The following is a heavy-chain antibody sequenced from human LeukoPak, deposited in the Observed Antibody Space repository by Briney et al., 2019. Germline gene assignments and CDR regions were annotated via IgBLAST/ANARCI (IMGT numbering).Heavy chain of an antibody. CDR2: MYYNGSA. CDR3: GSGTYSKMGWFDP. Sequence: SETLSLTCTVSGDAINNYYWSWIRQPPGKGLEWIGYMYYNGSANYNTSLKSRVTTSIEPSQNQFSLKMTSVTPADTAVYFHGSGTYSKMGWFDPWGQGTLVTVSS. J-gene: IGHJ5*02. V-gene: IGHV4-59*08. CDR1: GDAINNYY. D-gene: IGHD3-10*01.